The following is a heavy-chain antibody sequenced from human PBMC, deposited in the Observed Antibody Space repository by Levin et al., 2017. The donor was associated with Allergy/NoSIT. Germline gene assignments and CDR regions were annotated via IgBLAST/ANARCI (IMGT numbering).Heavy chain of an antibody. D-gene: IGHD6-19*01. J-gene: IGHJ4*02. CDR1: GFTFRSYA. CDR3: AKERSDTSGWYGEFDY. V-gene: IGHV3-23*01. CDR2: ISGSGSNT. Sequence: GGSLRLSCAVSGFTFRSYAMSWIRQAPGKGLEWVSAISGSGSNTYYADSVKGRFTISRDNSKNMLYLQMNSLRAEDTAVYYCAKERSDTSGWYGEFDYWGQGTLVTVSS.